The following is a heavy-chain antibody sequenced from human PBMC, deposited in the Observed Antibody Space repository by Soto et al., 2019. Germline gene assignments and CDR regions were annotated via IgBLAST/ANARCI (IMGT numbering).Heavy chain of an antibody. CDR1: GFPLSTSGMC. CDR3: ARIVKNCSSTSCNHNGMDV. CDR2: IDWDDDK. V-gene: IGHV2-70*01. J-gene: IGHJ6*02. D-gene: IGHD2-2*01. Sequence: SGPTLVNPTQTLTLTCTFSGFPLSTSGMCVGWIRQPPGKALEWLALIDWDDDKYYSTSLKTRLTISKDTSKNQVVLTMTNVDPVDTATYYCARIVKNCSSTSCNHNGMDVWGQGTTVTVSS.